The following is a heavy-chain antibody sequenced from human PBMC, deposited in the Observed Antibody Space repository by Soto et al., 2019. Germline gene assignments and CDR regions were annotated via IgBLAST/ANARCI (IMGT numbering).Heavy chain of an antibody. J-gene: IGHJ3*02. CDR1: GGSIISGGYS. CDR3: VRRSPEDAFDI. Sequence: QLQLQESGSGLVKPSQTLSLTCAVSGGSIISGGYSWSWIRQPPGQGLQGIGYIYEGGNTYYTPSLERRVAISTDKSKNQFSLRLSSVTAADTAVYYCVRRSPEDAFDIWGQGTMVTVSP. CDR2: IYEGGNT. V-gene: IGHV4-30-2*01.